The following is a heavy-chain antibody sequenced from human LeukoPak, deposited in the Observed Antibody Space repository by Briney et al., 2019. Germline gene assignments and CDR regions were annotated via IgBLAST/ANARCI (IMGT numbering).Heavy chain of an antibody. CDR1: GFTFSNYG. D-gene: IGHD2-8*01. V-gene: IGHV3-30*18. J-gene: IGHJ2*01. CDR3: AKVEGSMLRRNWYFDL. CDR2: ISYDGRSNK. Sequence: GGSLRLSCAASGFTFSNYGLHWVRQAPGKGLEWVALISYDGRSNKYYADSVKGRFTISRDNSKNTLFLRMNSLRAEDTAVYYCAKVEGSMLRRNWYFDLWGRGAVVIVSS.